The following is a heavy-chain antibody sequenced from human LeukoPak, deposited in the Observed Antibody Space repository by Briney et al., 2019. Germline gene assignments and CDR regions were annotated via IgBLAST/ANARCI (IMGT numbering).Heavy chain of an antibody. Sequence: GGSLRLSCAASGFTFSSYWMSWVRQAPGKGLEWVANIKQDGSEKYYVDSVKGRFTISRDNAKNSLYLQMNSLRAGDTAVYYCAREVGATWDDAFDIWGQGTMVTVSS. CDR2: IKQDGSEK. CDR1: GFTFSSYW. J-gene: IGHJ3*02. D-gene: IGHD1-26*01. CDR3: AREVGATWDDAFDI. V-gene: IGHV3-7*01.